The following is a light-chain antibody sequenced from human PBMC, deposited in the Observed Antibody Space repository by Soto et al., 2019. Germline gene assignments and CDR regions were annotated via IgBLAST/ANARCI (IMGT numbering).Light chain of an antibody. Sequence: QSALTQPPSASGSLWQSVTIPCTGTSSDVGAYDYVSWYQQHPGKAPKLVIYGVTERPSGVPDRFSGSKSGNTASLTVSGLQSEDEADYYCSSYAGSSTWVFGGGTKLTVL. CDR1: SSDVGAYDY. CDR3: SSYAGSSTWV. CDR2: GVT. V-gene: IGLV2-8*01. J-gene: IGLJ3*02.